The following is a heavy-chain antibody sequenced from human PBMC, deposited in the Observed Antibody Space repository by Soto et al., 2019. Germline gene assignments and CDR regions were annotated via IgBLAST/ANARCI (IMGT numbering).Heavy chain of an antibody. CDR3: AGWNYDY. CDR1: GFNFRAYG. CDR2: ISQSAGGNT. J-gene: IGHJ4*02. Sequence: GGSMRLSCAASGFNFRAYGMMWVRQAPGKGLEWVSAISQSAGGNTYYADSVKGRFTISRDDSTNTLYLQMDSLRPEDTAQYYCAGWNYDYWGQGTQVTVSS. D-gene: IGHD1-7*01. V-gene: IGHV3-23*01.